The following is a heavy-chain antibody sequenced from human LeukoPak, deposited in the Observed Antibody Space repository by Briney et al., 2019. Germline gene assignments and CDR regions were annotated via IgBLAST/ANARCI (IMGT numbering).Heavy chain of an antibody. CDR1: GYTFTSYA. V-gene: IGHV1-3*01. CDR2: INAGNGNT. J-gene: IGHJ6*02. D-gene: IGHD2-2*01. Sequence: GASVKVSCKASGYTFTSYAMHWVRQAPGQRLEWMGWINAGNGNTKYSQKFQGRVTITRDTSASTAYMELSSLRSEDTAVYYCARGARRKYCSSTSCYSDYYGMDVWGQGTLVTVSS. CDR3: ARGARRKYCSSTSCYSDYYGMDV.